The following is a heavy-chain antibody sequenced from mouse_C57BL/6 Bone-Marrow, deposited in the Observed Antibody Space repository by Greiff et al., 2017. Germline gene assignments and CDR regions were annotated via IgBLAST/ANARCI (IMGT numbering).Heavy chain of an antibody. CDR1: GYTFTDYY. CDR3: SRDDGYFFEY. D-gene: IGHD2-3*01. J-gene: IGHJ2*01. Sequence: VQLQESGAEVVRPGASVKLSCKASGYTFTDYYINWVKQRPGQGLEWIARIYPGSGNTYYNEKFKGKATLTAEKSSNTAYLQLSSLTSEDAADYFCSRDDGYFFEYWGQGTTLTVSS. V-gene: IGHV1-76*01. CDR2: IYPGSGNT.